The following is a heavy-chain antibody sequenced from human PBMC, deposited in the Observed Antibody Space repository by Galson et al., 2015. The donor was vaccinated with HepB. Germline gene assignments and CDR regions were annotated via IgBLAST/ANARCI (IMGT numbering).Heavy chain of an antibody. D-gene: IGHD6-19*01. CDR3: ARGRQWLSYDAFDI. Sequence: SVKVSCKASGYTFTSYDINWVRQATGQGLEWMGWMNPNSGNTGYAQKFQGRVTMTRNTSISTAYMELSSLRSEDTAVYYCARGRQWLSYDAFDIWGQGTMVTVSS. CDR1: GYTFTSYD. CDR2: MNPNSGNT. V-gene: IGHV1-8*01. J-gene: IGHJ3*02.